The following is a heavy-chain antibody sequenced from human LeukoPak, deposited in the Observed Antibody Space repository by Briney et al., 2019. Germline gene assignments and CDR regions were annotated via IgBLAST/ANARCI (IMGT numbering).Heavy chain of an antibody. CDR2: ISYDGNTK. CDR1: GFTFSTSG. V-gene: IGHV3-30*18. CDR3: AKWRRGHYYGSGTELDY. D-gene: IGHD3-10*01. J-gene: IGHJ4*02. Sequence: PGGSLRLSCAASGFTFSTSGMHWARQAPGKGLEWMAVISYDGNTKQYADSVKGRFIISRDNSDNTVYLQMNSLRAEDTAVYYCAKWRRGHYYGSGTELDYWGQGILVTVPS.